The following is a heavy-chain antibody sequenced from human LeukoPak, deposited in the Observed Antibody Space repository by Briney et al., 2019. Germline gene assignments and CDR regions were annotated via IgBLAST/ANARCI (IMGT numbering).Heavy chain of an antibody. D-gene: IGHD6-13*01. CDR2: ISGSGGST. CDR3: AKDPQKGYSSSWYHDY. CDR1: GFTFSSYA. Sequence: GGSLRLSCAASGFTFSSYAMSWVRQAPGKGLEWVSAISGSGGSTYYADSVKGRFTISRDNSKNTLYLQMNSLRAEDTAVYYCAKDPQKGYSSSWYHDYWGQGTLVTVSS. J-gene: IGHJ4*02. V-gene: IGHV3-23*01.